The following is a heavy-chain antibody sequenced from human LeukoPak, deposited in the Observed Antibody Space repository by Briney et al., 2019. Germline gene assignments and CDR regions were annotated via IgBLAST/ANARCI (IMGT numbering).Heavy chain of an antibody. V-gene: IGHV3-23*01. J-gene: IGHJ6*03. Sequence: PGGSLGLSCAASGFIFSNYAMTWVRQAPGKGLEWVSYGGSGGSTYYADSVKGRFTVSRDNSKSTLYLQMNSLTAEDTAVYYCAKMRGQYYHSYYMDAWGKGTTVTVSS. CDR2: GGSGGST. CDR1: GFIFSNYA. CDR3: AKMRGQYYHSYYMDA.